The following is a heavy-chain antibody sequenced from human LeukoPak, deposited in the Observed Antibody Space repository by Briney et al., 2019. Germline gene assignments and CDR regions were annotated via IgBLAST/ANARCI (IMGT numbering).Heavy chain of an antibody. CDR3: ARERWIPDAFDI. CDR1: GFTFSSYA. V-gene: IGHV3-74*01. J-gene: IGHJ3*02. CDR2: INTDGSST. Sequence: PGGSLRLSCAASGFTFSSYAMSWVRQAPGKGLVWVSRINTDGSSTSYADSVKGRFTISRDNAKNTLYLQMNSLRAEDTAVYYCARERWIPDAFDIWGQGTMVTVSS. D-gene: IGHD5-18*01.